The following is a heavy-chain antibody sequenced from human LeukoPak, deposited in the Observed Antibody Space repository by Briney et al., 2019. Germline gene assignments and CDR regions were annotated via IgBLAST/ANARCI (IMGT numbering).Heavy chain of an antibody. D-gene: IGHD3-10*01. CDR1: GYSFTDYY. V-gene: IGHV1-2*02. CDR2: INPHSGAT. J-gene: IGHJ5*02. Sequence: ASVKVSCKASGYSFTDYYIHWVRQAPGQGLEWMGWINPHSGATKYVQQFQGRVTMTRDTSITTACMELSSLRPDDTAVYYCARGRTMIRGVSWFDPWGQGTLVRVSS. CDR3: ARGRTMIRGVSWFDP.